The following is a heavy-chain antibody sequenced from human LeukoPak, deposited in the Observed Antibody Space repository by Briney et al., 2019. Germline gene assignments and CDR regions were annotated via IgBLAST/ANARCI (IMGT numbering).Heavy chain of an antibody. J-gene: IGHJ6*02. CDR3: VRDRIAAGSGIGMDV. V-gene: IGHV4-4*07. CDR2: IYTSGST. CDR1: GGSISSYY. Sequence: PSETLSLTCTVSGGSISSYYWSWIRQPAGKGLEWIGRIYTSGSTNYNPSLKSRVTMSVDTSKNQFSLKLSSVTAADTAVYYCVRDRIAAGSGIGMDVWGQGTTVTVSS. D-gene: IGHD6-13*01.